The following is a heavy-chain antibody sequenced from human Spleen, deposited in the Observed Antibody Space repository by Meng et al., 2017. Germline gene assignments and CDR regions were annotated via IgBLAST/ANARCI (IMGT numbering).Heavy chain of an antibody. D-gene: IGHD4-23*01. CDR1: GGSFRGYY. V-gene: IGHV4-34*01. CDR3: ARGPKIYGGNSGALGY. CDR2: INHSGST. J-gene: IGHJ4*02. Sequence: VHLQQLGAGLLKPSETLSLTCADYGGSFRGYYWSWIRQPPGKGLEWIGEINHSGSTNDNPSLKSRVTISVDTSKNQFSLKLSSVPAADTAVYYCARGPKIYGGNSGALGYWGQGTLVTVSS.